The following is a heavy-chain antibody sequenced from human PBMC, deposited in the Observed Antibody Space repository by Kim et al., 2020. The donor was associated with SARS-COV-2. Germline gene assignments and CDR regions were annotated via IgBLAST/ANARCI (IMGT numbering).Heavy chain of an antibody. V-gene: IGHV3-30*04. D-gene: IGHD6-19*01. CDR3: SKFELAVGTPTGDY. Sequence: GGSLRLSCAVSGFTVNTYILHWVRQAPGKGLECVASISYDGSGRYYADSVKGRITISKDSSKNTLTLQMTSLRLEDTALYYCSKFELAVGTPTGDYLGQG. J-gene: IGHJ4*02. CDR1: GFTVNTYI. CDR2: ISYDGSGR.